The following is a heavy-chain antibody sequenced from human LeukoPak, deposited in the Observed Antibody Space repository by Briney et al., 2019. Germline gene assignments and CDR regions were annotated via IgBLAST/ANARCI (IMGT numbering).Heavy chain of an antibody. D-gene: IGHD3-3*01. Sequence: SCKASGYTFTSYAMHWVRQAPGKGLEWVAVISYDGSNKYYADSVKGRFTISRDNSKNTLYLQMNSLRAEDTAVYYCARVGDFWSGYSDYWGQGTLVTVSS. V-gene: IGHV3-30-3*01. J-gene: IGHJ4*02. CDR2: ISYDGSNK. CDR1: GYTFTSYA. CDR3: ARVGDFWSGYSDY.